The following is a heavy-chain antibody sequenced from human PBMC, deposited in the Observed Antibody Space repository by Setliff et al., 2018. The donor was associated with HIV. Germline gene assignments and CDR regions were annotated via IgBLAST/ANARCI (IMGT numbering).Heavy chain of an antibody. CDR1: GGSISSGSYF. Sequence: KPSETLSLTCTVSGGSISSGSYFWSWIRQPAGKGLEWIGRIYTSGSTNYNPSLKSRVTISVDTSKNQLSLKLSSVTAADTAVYYCARDLGAVAGYYFDYWGQGTLFTVSS. CDR2: IYTSGST. CDR3: ARDLGAVAGYYFDY. V-gene: IGHV4-61*02. J-gene: IGHJ4*02. D-gene: IGHD6-19*01.